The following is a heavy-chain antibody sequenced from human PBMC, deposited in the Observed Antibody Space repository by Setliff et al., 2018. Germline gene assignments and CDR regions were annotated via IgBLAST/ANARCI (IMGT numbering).Heavy chain of an antibody. J-gene: IGHJ5*02. CDR2: INHSGST. CDR3: ARHKVIKKEFIRLTWFDP. V-gene: IGHV4-34*01. D-gene: IGHD3-10*01. Sequence: PSETLSLTCAVYGGSFSGYYWSWIRQPPGKGLEWIGEINHSGSTNYNPSLKSRVTISVDTSKNQFSLNLNSVTAADTAVYYCARHKVIKKEFIRLTWFDPWGQGTPVTVSS. CDR1: GGSFSGYY.